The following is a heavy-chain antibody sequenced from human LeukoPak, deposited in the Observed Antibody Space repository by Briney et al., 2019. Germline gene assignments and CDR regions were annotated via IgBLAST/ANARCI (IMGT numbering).Heavy chain of an antibody. J-gene: IGHJ6*02. CDR2: IWYDGSNK. V-gene: IGHV3-33*01. CDR3: ARDTPLRYCSSTSCYPGMDV. CDR1: GFTFSSYG. Sequence: GGSLRLSCAASGFTFSSYGMHWVRQAPGKGLEWVAVIWYDGSNKYYADSVKGRFTISRDNSKNTLYLQMNSLRAEDTAVYYCARDTPLRYCSSTSCYPGMDVWGQGTTVTVSS. D-gene: IGHD2-2*01.